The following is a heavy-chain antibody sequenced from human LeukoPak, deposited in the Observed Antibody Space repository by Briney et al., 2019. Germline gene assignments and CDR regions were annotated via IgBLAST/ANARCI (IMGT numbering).Heavy chain of an antibody. CDR2: INHSGST. D-gene: IGHD2-2*01. V-gene: IGHV4-34*01. Sequence: GXGLEWXGEINHSGSTNYNPSLKSRVTISVDTSKNQFSLKLSSVTAADTAVYYCARGLGVVVPAVDWFDPWGQGTLVTVSS. J-gene: IGHJ5*02. CDR3: ARGLGVVVPAVDWFDP.